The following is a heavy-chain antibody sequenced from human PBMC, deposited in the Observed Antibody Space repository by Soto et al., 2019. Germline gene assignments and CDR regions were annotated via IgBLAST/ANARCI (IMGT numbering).Heavy chain of an antibody. CDR2: ISGSGGST. V-gene: IGHV3-23*01. J-gene: IGHJ4*02. D-gene: IGHD2-15*01. CDR1: GFTFSSYA. CDR3: AKDFGGVVVAAMVDY. Sequence: GGSLRLSCAASGFTFSSYAMSWVRQAPGKGLEWVSAISGSGGSTYYADSVKGRFTISRDNSKNTLYLQMNSLRAEDTAVYYCAKDFGGVVVAAMVDYWGQGTLVTVSS.